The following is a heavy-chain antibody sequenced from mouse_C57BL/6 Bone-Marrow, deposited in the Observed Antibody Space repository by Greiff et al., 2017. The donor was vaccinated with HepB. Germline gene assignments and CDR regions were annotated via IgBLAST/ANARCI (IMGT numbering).Heavy chain of an antibody. V-gene: IGHV1-7*01. D-gene: IGHD3-2*02. CDR3: AKEPYRSGYVEDAMDY. J-gene: IGHJ4*01. CDR2: INPSSGYT. CDR1: GYTFTSYW. Sequence: QVQLKESGAELAKPGASVKLSCKASGYTFTSYWMHWVKQRPGQGLEWIGYINPSSGYTKYNQKFKDKATLTADKSSSTAYMQLSSLTYEDSAVYYCAKEPYRSGYVEDAMDYWGQGTSVTVSS.